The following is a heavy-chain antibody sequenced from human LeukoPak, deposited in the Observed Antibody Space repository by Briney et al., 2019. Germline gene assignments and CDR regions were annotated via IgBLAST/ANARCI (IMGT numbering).Heavy chain of an antibody. Sequence: PSETLSLTCTVSSGSISSSSYYWGWIRQPPGKGLEWIGSIYYSGSTYYNPSLKSRVTISVDTSKNQFSLKLSSVTAADTAVYYCARGGSSSQHFYMDVWGKGTTVTVSS. CDR2: IYYSGST. J-gene: IGHJ6*03. D-gene: IGHD6-6*01. CDR3: ARGGSSSQHFYMDV. CDR1: SGSISSSSYY. V-gene: IGHV4-39*07.